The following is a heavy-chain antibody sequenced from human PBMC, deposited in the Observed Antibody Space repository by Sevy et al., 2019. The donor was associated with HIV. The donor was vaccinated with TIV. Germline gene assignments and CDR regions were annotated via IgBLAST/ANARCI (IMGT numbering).Heavy chain of an antibody. CDR2: ISSSSSYI. D-gene: IGHD4-17*01. V-gene: IGHV3-21*01. J-gene: IGHJ4*02. CDR1: GFTFSSYS. Sequence: GGSLRLSCAASGFTFSSYSMNWVRQAPGKGLEWVSSISSSSSYIYYADSVKGRFTISRDNTKNSLYLQMNSLRGEDTAAYYCARGLGFKAVPGADSYFDYWGQGTLVTVSS. CDR3: ARGLGFKAVPGADSYFDY.